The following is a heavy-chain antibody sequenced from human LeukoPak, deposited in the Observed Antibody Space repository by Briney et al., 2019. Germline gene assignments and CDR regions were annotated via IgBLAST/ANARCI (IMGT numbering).Heavy chain of an antibody. CDR2: IYYSGST. D-gene: IGHD4-23*01. CDR1: GGSISSYY. Sequence: SEPLSLTCTVSGGSISSYYWSWIRQPPGKGLEWIGYIYYSGSTNYNPSLKSRVTISVDTSKNQFSLKLSSVTAADTAVYYCARDGHYGGTDYWGQGTLVTVSS. J-gene: IGHJ4*02. CDR3: ARDGHYGGTDY. V-gene: IGHV4-59*01.